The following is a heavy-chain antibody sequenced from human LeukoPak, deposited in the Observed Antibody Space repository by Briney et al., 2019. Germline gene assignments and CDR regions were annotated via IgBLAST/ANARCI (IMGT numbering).Heavy chain of an antibody. V-gene: IGHV4-31*03. J-gene: IGHJ4*02. CDR2: IYYSGST. Sequence: SETLSLTCTVSGGSISSGGYYWSWIRQHPGKGLEWIGYIYYSGSTYYNPSLKSRVTISVDTSKNQFSLKLSSVTAADTAVYYCARDGAATPGANNCFDYWGQGTLVTVSS. CDR1: GGSISSGGYY. D-gene: IGHD2-2*02. CDR3: ARDGAATPGANNCFDY.